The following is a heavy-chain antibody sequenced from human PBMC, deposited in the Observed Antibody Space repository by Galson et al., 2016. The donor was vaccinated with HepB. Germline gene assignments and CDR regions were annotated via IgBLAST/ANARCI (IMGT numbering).Heavy chain of an antibody. V-gene: IGHV3-23*01. CDR2: ITGSGDRT. D-gene: IGHD3-3*01. CDR1: GFTFSTSP. CDR3: ARDRPTIFGVQPPFDY. Sequence: SLRLSCAASGFTFSTSPMTWVRQAPGKGLGWVSSITGSGDRTYYADSVKGRFTISRDNSQNTLFLQMNTLRVEDTAVYYCARDRPTIFGVQPPFDYWGQGTLVTVSS. J-gene: IGHJ4*02.